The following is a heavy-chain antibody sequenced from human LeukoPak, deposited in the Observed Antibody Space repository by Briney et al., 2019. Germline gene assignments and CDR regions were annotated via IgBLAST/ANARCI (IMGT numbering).Heavy chain of an antibody. D-gene: IGHD3-22*01. CDR2: TYYRSKWYY. J-gene: IGHJ4*02. V-gene: IGHV6-1*01. CDR1: GDSVSGSNGA. Sequence: SQTLSLTCVISGDSVSGSNGAWNWIRQSPSRGLEWLGRTYYRSKWYYAYAVSVKSRITINPDTSKNQFSLQLNSVTPEDTAVYYCARKPYYYDHTGFHPRYLDSWGQGALVSVSS. CDR3: ARKPYYYDHTGFHPRYLDS.